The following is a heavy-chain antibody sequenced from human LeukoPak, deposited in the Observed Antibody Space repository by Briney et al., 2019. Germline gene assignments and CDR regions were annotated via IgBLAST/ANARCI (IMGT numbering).Heavy chain of an antibody. Sequence: GASVKVSCKASGYTFTGYYMHWVRQAPGQGLEWMGWINPNSGGTNYAQKFQGRVTMTRDTSFSTAYMELSRLRADDTAVYYCARDGGHYGSGSYYIDSWGQGTLVTVSS. J-gene: IGHJ4*02. CDR2: INPNSGGT. V-gene: IGHV1-2*02. CDR1: GYTFTGYY. CDR3: ARDGGHYGSGSYYIDS. D-gene: IGHD3-10*01.